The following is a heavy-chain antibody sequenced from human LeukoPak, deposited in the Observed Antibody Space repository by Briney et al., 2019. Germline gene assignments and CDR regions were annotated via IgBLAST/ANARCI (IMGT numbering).Heavy chain of an antibody. CDR2: IWYDGSNK. CDR3: ARDFSSGWYGYGMDV. D-gene: IGHD6-19*01. CDR1: GFTFSSYG. J-gene: IGHJ6*02. Sequence: GGSLRLSCAASGFTFSSYGMHWVRQAPGKGLEWVAVIWYDGSNKYYADSAKGRFTISRDNSKNTLYLQMNSLRAEDTAVYYCARDFSSGWYGYGMDVWGQGTTVTVSS. V-gene: IGHV3-30*19.